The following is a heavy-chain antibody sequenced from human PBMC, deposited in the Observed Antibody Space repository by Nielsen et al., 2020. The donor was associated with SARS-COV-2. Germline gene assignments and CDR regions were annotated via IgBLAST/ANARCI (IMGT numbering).Heavy chain of an antibody. J-gene: IGHJ4*02. CDR2: IDWDDDK. CDR3: ARTSLSSGGSPRYDY. D-gene: IGHD2-15*01. CDR1: GFSLSTSGMC. Sequence: SGPTLVKPTQTLTLTCTFSGFSLSTSGMCVSWIRQPPGKALEWLARIDWDDDKYYSTSLKTRLTISKDTSKNLVVLTMTNMDPVDTATYYCARTSLSSGGSPRYDYWGQGTLVTVSS. V-gene: IGHV2-70*11.